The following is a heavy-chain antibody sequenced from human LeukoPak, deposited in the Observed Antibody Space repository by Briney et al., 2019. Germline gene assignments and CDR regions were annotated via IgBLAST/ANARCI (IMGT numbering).Heavy chain of an antibody. V-gene: IGHV1-69*04. J-gene: IGHJ4*02. D-gene: IGHD3-22*01. CDR3: AKLYGYYDSTGYHYYFDY. CDR2: IIPILGIA. CDR1: GGTFSSYA. Sequence: SVKVSCKASGGTFSSYAISWVRQAPGQGLEWMGRIIPILGIANYAQKFQGRVTITADKSTSTAYMELSSLRSEDTAVYYCAKLYGYYDSTGYHYYFDYWGQGTLVTVSS.